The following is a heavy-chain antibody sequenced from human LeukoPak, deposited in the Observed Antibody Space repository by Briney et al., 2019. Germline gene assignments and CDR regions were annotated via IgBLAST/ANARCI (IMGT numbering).Heavy chain of an antibody. J-gene: IGHJ4*02. D-gene: IGHD6-19*01. V-gene: IGHV3-23*01. CDR2: ISGSGGTT. CDR3: AKLSFIAVAGTGLDY. CDR1: GFTFSSYA. Sequence: PGGSLRLSCAASGFTFSSYAMTWVRQAPGKGLEWVSAISGSGGTTYYADSVKGRFTISRDNSKNTLYLQMNSLRAEDTAVYYCAKLSFIAVAGTGLDYWGQGTLVTVSS.